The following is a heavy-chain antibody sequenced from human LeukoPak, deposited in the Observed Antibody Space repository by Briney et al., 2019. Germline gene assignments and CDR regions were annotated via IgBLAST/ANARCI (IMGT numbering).Heavy chain of an antibody. Sequence: SETLSLTCTVSGGSISSYYWSWIRQPPGKGLEWIGYIYYSGSTNYNPSLKSRVTIPVDTSKNQFSLRLSSVTAADTAVYYCARLYSSSWVDYWGQGTLVTVSS. CDR2: IYYSGST. D-gene: IGHD6-13*01. J-gene: IGHJ4*02. V-gene: IGHV4-59*01. CDR3: ARLYSSSWVDY. CDR1: GGSISSYY.